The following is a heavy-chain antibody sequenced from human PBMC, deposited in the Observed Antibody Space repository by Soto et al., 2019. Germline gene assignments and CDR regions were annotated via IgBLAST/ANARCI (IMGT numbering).Heavy chain of an antibody. Sequence: VGSLRLSFAASGFTFSDAWMTWLRQTPGRGLEWVGRIKNKRSDEATDYSAAVKGRFIISRDDSKNTLYLQMHSLTTEDTAVYYCSTDGLNYGSFDYWGQGTLVTVS. J-gene: IGHJ4*02. D-gene: IGHD1-7*01. V-gene: IGHV3-15*01. CDR2: IKNKRSDEAT. CDR1: GFTFSDAW. CDR3: STDGLNYGSFDY.